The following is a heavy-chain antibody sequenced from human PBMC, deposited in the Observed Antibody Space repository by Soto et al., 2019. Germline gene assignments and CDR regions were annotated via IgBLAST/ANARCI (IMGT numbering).Heavy chain of an antibody. CDR1: GFSLSTSGVG. Sequence: QITLKESGPPLVKPTQTLTLTCSFSGFSLSTSGVGVVWIRHPPGKALEWLGIIYWDDDERYSPSLRSRLTITKDTSKNQVVLRMTNMDPVDTATYYCAHTRFGTQIYWYSYMDVWGKGTTVTVSS. CDR3: AHTRFGTQIYWYSYMDV. V-gene: IGHV2-5*02. J-gene: IGHJ6*03. D-gene: IGHD3-10*02. CDR2: IYWDDDE.